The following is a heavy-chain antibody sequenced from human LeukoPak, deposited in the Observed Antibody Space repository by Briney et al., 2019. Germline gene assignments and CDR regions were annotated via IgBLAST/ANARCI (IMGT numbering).Heavy chain of an antibody. Sequence: SETLSLTCTVSGGSISSSNFYLGWIRQSPGKALEWIGSIYYTGSTYYNPSLKSRVTISVNTSKKQVSLKLSSVTAADTAVYYCARERGGGLTDYWGQGTLVTVSS. J-gene: IGHJ4*02. CDR1: GGSISSSNFY. CDR2: IYYTGST. V-gene: IGHV4-39*07. CDR3: ARERGGGLTDY. D-gene: IGHD3-16*01.